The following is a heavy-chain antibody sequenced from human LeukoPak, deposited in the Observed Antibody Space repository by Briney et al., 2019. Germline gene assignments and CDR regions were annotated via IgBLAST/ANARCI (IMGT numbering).Heavy chain of an antibody. CDR1: GGSFSGYY. D-gene: IGHD5-18*01. CDR3: ARAAPGIQLWSYYYYYGMDV. V-gene: IGHV4-34*01. Sequence: SETLSLTCAVYGGSFSGYYWSWIRQPPGKGLEWIGEINHSGSTNYNPSLKSRVTISVDTSKNQFSLKLSSVTAADTAVYYGARAAPGIQLWSYYYYYGMDVWGQGTTVTVSS. J-gene: IGHJ6*02. CDR2: INHSGST.